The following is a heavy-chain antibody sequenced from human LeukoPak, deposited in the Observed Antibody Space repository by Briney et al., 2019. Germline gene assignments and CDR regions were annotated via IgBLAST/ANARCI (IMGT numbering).Heavy chain of an antibody. CDR1: GFIFSDYY. V-gene: IGHV3-11*01. CDR2: ISNSDDTI. CDR3: AKLRYEVDP. Sequence: GGSLRLSCAASGFIFSDYYMSWIRQAPGKGLEWVSYISNSDDTIYYADSVRGRFTITRDNAKNSLYLQMNSLRAEDTAVYYCAKLRYEVDPWGQGTLVTVSP. J-gene: IGHJ5*02. D-gene: IGHD3-9*01.